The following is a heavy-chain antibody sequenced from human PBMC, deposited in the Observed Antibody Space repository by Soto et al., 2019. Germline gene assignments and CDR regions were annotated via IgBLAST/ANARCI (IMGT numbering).Heavy chain of an antibody. CDR2: LGGPGDDT. CDR3: AKDRMSRNSVWDPFDV. Sequence: GGSLRLSCAASGFIFSDYAMSWVRQAPGKGLEWVSSLGGPGDDTYYADYVKGRFTISRDNSKSTMSLQMDSLRAEDTAIYYCAKDRMSRNSVWDPFDVWGQGTMVTVSS. CDR1: GFIFSDYA. J-gene: IGHJ3*01. D-gene: IGHD4-4*01. V-gene: IGHV3-23*01.